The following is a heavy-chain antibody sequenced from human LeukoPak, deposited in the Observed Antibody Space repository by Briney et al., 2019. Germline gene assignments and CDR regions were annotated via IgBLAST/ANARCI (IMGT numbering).Heavy chain of an antibody. CDR3: ARAGTSETSGMDV. Sequence: SQTLSLTCTVSGGSISSGDYYWSWIRQPPGKGLEWIGYIYYSGSTYYNPSLKSRVTVSVDTSKNQFSLKLSAVTAADPAVYYWARAGTSETSGMDVWAKGPRSPSP. J-gene: IGHJ6*02. V-gene: IGHV4-30-4*01. CDR2: IYYSGST. D-gene: IGHD2-2*01. CDR1: GGSISSGDYY.